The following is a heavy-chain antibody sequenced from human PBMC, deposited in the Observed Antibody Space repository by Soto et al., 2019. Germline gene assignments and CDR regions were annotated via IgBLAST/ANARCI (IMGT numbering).Heavy chain of an antibody. CDR1: GGSISSGGYY. V-gene: IGHV4-31*03. Sequence: QVQLQESGPGLVKPSQTLSLTCTVSGGSISSGGYYWSWIRQHPGQGLEWIGYIYYRGSTSYNPSLKXRXTXSXXTSKNQFSLKLSSVTAADTAVYYCARVGGINWFDPWGQGTMVTVSS. D-gene: IGHD1-20*01. J-gene: IGHJ5*02. CDR3: ARVGGINWFDP. CDR2: IYYRGST.